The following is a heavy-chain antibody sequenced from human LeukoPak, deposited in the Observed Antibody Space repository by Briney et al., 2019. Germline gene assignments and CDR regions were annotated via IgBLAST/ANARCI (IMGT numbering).Heavy chain of an antibody. J-gene: IGHJ3*02. D-gene: IGHD3-10*01. V-gene: IGHV3-43D*04. Sequence: GGSLRLSCAASGFTFDDYAMHWVRHAPGKGLEWVSLISWDGGSTYYADAVKGRFTISRDNSKNSLYLQMNSLRAEDTALYYCAKDIRAGAYAFDIWGQETMVTVSS. CDR3: AKDIRAGAYAFDI. CDR2: ISWDGGST. CDR1: GFTFDDYA.